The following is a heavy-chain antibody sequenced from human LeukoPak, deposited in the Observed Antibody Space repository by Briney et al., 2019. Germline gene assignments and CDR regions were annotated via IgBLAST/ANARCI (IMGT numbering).Heavy chain of an antibody. V-gene: IGHV4-39*02. CDR3: AREIGAREGSVL. CDR1: GGPISSSSYY. J-gene: IGHJ4*02. Sequence: SETLSLTCTVPGGPISSSSYYWGWIRQPPGEGLEWIGSIYNSGITHYNPSLKSRVIISVDTSKNQFSMKMTSVTAADTAVYYCAREIGAREGSVLWGQGTLVTVSS. CDR2: IYNSGIT. D-gene: IGHD5-24*01.